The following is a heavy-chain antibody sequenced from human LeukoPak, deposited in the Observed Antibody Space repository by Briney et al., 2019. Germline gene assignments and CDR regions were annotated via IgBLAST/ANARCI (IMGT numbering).Heavy chain of an antibody. V-gene: IGHV3-15*01. CDR1: GFTFTNAW. D-gene: IGHD5-12*01. Sequence: PGGSLRLSCAASGFTFTNAWMTWVRQAPGKGLEWVGRIKSKTHGGTTDYAAPVKGRFTISRDDSKNTLYLQMNSLKTEDTAIYYCTTAGYSGYDWNYWGQGALVTDSS. J-gene: IGHJ4*02. CDR3: TTAGYSGYDWNY. CDR2: IKSKTHGGTT.